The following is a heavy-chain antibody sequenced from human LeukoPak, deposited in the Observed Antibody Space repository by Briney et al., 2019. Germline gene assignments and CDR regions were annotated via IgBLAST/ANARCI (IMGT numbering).Heavy chain of an antibody. Sequence: PSETLSLTCTVSGGSISSYYWSWIRQPPGKGLEWIGYIYYSGSTNYNPSLKSRVTISVDTSKNQFSLKLSSVTAADTAVYYLASDGGEHDAFDTWGQGTMVTVSS. J-gene: IGHJ3*02. CDR3: ASDGGEHDAFDT. CDR2: IYYSGST. V-gene: IGHV4-59*01. D-gene: IGHD4-23*01. CDR1: GGSISSYY.